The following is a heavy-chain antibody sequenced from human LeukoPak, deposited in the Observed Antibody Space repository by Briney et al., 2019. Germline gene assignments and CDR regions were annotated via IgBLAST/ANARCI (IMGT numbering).Heavy chain of an antibody. V-gene: IGHV3-21*01. CDR1: GFTFSSYS. CDR3: ARDDHDYYGPDV. D-gene: IGHD3-10*01. Sequence: GGSLRLSCAASGFTFSSYSMNWVRQAPGKGLDWVSSISSSSYIYYADSVKGRFTISRDNAKNSLYLQMNSLRAEDTAVYYCARDDHDYYGPDVWGQGTTVTVSS. CDR2: ISSSSYI. J-gene: IGHJ6*02.